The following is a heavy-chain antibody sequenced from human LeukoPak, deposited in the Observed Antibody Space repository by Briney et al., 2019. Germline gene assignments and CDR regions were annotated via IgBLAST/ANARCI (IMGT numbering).Heavy chain of an antibody. CDR2: IYYSGST. V-gene: IGHV4-59*01. Sequence: SETLSLTCTVSGGSISSYYWGWIRQPPGKGLEWIGYIYYSGSTNYNPSLKSRVTISVDTSKNQFSLKLSSVTAADTAVYYCARDYSGYELPEYWGQGTLVTVSS. CDR1: GGSISSYY. D-gene: IGHD5-12*01. J-gene: IGHJ4*02. CDR3: ARDYSGYELPEY.